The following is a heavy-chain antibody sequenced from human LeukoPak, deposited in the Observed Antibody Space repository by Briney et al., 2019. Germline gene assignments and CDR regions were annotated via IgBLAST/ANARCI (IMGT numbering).Heavy chain of an antibody. V-gene: IGHV1-69*06. CDR1: GGTFSSYA. CDR3: ARGATVATLHYVIFDY. Sequence: GASVKVSCKASGGTFSSYAISWVRQAPGQGLEWMGGIIPIFGTANYAQKFQGRVTITADKSTSTAYMELSSLRSEDTAVYYCARGATVATLHYVIFDYWGQGTLVTVSS. J-gene: IGHJ4*02. D-gene: IGHD5-12*01. CDR2: IIPIFGTA.